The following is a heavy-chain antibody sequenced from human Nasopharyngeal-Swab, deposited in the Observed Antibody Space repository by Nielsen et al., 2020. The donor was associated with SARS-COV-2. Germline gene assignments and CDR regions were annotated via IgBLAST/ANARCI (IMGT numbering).Heavy chain of an antibody. Sequence: GGSLRLSCAASGFTFSSYAMSWVRQAPGKGLEWVSAISGSGGSTYYADSVKGRFTISRDNSKNTLYLQMNSLRAEDTALYYCAKDGPGRSTIGYYYYYMDVWGKGTTVTVSS. V-gene: IGHV3-23*01. J-gene: IGHJ6*03. CDR3: AKDGPGRSTIGYYYYYMDV. CDR2: ISGSGGST. D-gene: IGHD5-24*01. CDR1: GFTFSSYA.